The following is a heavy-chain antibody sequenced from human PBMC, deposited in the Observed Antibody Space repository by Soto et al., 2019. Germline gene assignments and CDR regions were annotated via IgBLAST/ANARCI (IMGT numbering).Heavy chain of an antibody. CDR2: ISVGGGSP. J-gene: IGHJ4*02. CDR3: AKEPGADYGDYCDY. CDR1: GFTFSSYA. V-gene: IGHV3-23*01. Sequence: VHLLESGGDLVQPGGSLRLSCEASGFTFSSYAMSWVRQAPGKGLAWVSGISVGGGSPYYADSVKGRFTISRDNSKNTLYLQMNSLRVEDTALYYCAKEPGADYGDYCDYWGQGTLVTVSS. D-gene: IGHD4-17*01.